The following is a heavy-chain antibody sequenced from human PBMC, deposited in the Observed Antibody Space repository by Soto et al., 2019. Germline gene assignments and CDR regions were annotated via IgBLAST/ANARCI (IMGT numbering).Heavy chain of an antibody. D-gene: IGHD3-9*01. CDR1: GFTFSDHF. CDR2: TVNKANSYTA. J-gene: IGHJ4*02. V-gene: IGHV3-72*01. CDR3: VAYLTGYPF. Sequence: EVQLVESGGGLVQPGGSLRLSCAASGFTFSDHFMAWVRQAPGQGLERVGRTVNKANSYTADYAASVKGRFTISRDESTSSLYLQMNSLKTEDTSVYYCVAYLTGYPFWGQGTLVTVSS.